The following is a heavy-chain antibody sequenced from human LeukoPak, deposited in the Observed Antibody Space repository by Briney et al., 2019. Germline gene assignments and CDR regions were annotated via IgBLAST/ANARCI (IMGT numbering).Heavy chain of an antibody. Sequence: GGSLRLSCAASGFTFSSYAMNWVRHAPGKGLEWVLTINGGGAYTYYADSVKGRFTISRDNSKNTLYLQMTSLTAEDTAIYYCANSIAAARGYYFDYWGQGTLVTVSS. D-gene: IGHD6-13*01. V-gene: IGHV3-23*01. CDR1: GFTFSSYA. CDR3: ANSIAAARGYYFDY. CDR2: INGGGAYT. J-gene: IGHJ4*02.